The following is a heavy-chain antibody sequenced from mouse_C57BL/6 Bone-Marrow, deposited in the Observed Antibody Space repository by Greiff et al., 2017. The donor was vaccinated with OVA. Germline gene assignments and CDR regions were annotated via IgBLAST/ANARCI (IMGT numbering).Heavy chain of an antibody. CDR3: ARVFITTVYFDY. CDR2: INPNNGGT. D-gene: IGHD1-1*01. V-gene: IGHV1-18*01. J-gene: IGHJ2*01. Sequence: VQLQQSGPELVKPGASVKIPCKASGYTFTDYNMDWVKQSHGKSLEWIGDINPNNGGTIYNQKFKGKATLTVDKSSSTAYMELRSLTSEDTAVYYCARVFITTVYFDYWGQGTTLTVSS. CDR1: GYTFTDYN.